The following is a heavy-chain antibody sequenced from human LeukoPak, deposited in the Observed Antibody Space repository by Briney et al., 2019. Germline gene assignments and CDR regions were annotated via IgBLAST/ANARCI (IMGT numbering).Heavy chain of an antibody. D-gene: IGHD4-23*01. CDR3: ARDPTYGGNSGSY. CDR2: ISYDGSNK. J-gene: IGHJ4*02. CDR1: GFTFSSYA. V-gene: IGHV3-30*04. Sequence: GGSLRLSCAASGFTFSSYAMHWVRQAPGKGLEWVAVISYDGSNKYYADSVKGRFTISRDNSKSTLYLQMNSLRAEDTAVYYCARDPTYGGNSGSYWGQGTLVTVSS.